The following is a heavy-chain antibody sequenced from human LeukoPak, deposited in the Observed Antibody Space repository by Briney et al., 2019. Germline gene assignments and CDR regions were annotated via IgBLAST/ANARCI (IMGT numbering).Heavy chain of an antibody. CDR3: AKPPLSDYYDSSGYYYFDY. Sequence: GGSLRLSCAASGFTFSSYAMSWVRQAPGKGLEWVSAISGSGGSTYYADSVKGRSTISRDNSKNTLYLQMNSLRAEDTAVYYCAKPPLSDYYDSSGYYYFDYWGQGTLVTVSS. D-gene: IGHD3-22*01. CDR1: GFTFSSYA. V-gene: IGHV3-23*01. CDR2: ISGSGGST. J-gene: IGHJ4*02.